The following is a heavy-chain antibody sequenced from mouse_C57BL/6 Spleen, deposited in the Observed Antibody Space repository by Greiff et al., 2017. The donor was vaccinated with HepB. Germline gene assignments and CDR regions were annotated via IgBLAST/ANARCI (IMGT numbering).Heavy chain of an antibody. D-gene: IGHD4-1*01. CDR1: GYSITSGYY. CDR2: ISYDGSN. V-gene: IGHV3-6*01. Sequence: EVKLEESGPGLVKPSQSLSLTCSVTGYSITSGYYWNWIRQFPGNKLEWMGYISYDGSNNYNPSLKNRISITRDTSKNQFFLKLNSVTTEDTATYYCARRWDGFDYWGQGTTLTVSS. CDR3: ARRWDGFDY. J-gene: IGHJ2*01.